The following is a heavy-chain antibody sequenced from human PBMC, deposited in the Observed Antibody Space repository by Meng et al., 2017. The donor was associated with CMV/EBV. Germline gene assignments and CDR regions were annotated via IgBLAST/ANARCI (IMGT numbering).Heavy chain of an antibody. D-gene: IGHD1-26*01. CDR2: ISSSSSYI. V-gene: IGHV3-21*01. CDR3: ARDSSGKNSGSYSY. J-gene: IGHJ4*02. CDR1: GFTFSTYS. Sequence: EVQLVESGGGLVKPVGSLRLSCAASGFTFSTYSMNWVRQAPGKGLEWVSSISSSSSYIYYADSVKGRFTISRDNAKNSLYLQMNSLRAEDTAVYYCARDSSGKNSGSYSYWGQGTLVTVSS.